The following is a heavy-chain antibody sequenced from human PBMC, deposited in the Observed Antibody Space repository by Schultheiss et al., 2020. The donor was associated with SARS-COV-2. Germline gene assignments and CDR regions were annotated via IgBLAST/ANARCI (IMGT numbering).Heavy chain of an antibody. CDR2: INPSDGST. Sequence: ASVKVSCKASGYTFTSYYMHWVRQAPGQGLEWMGIINPSDGSTSYAQKFQGRVTMTRDTSTSTVYMELSSLRSEDTAVYYCARVYYDDYGMDVWGQGTTVTVSS. CDR1: GYTFTSYY. CDR3: ARVYYDDYGMDV. J-gene: IGHJ6*02. V-gene: IGHV1-46*01. D-gene: IGHD3-22*01.